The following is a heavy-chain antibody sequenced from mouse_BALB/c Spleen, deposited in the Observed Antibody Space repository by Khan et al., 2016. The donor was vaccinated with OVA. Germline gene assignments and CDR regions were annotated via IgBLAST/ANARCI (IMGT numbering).Heavy chain of an antibody. D-gene: IGHD2-10*01. CDR3: ARQPYYHYNIMDY. J-gene: IGHJ4*01. V-gene: IGHV2-6-1*01. CDR2: IWNDGNT. Sequence: VELVESGPGLVAPSQSLSIICTISGFSLTNYGVHWVRQPPGKGLEWLVVIWNDGNTAYNSALKSRLTISKDNSKSQVFLKMNSLQTDDTAMYFCARQPYYHYNIMDYWGQGTSVTVSS. CDR1: GFSLTNYG.